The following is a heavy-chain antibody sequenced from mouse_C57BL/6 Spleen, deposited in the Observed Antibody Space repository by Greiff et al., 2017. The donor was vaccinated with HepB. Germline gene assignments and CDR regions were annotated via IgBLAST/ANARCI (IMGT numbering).Heavy chain of an antibody. CDR3: AREGDDGYHYFDY. J-gene: IGHJ2*01. CDR2: INYDGSST. D-gene: IGHD2-3*01. CDR1: GFTFSDYY. Sequence: EVMLVESEGGLVQPGSSMKLSCTASGFTFSDYYMAWVRQVPEKGLEWVANINYDGSSTYYLDSLKSRFIISRDNAKNILYLQMSSLKSEDTATYYCAREGDDGYHYFDYWGQGTTLTVSS. V-gene: IGHV5-16*01.